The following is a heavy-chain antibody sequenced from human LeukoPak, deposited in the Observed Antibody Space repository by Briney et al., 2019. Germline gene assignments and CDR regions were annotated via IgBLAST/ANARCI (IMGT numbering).Heavy chain of an antibody. CDR3: ARVVAPTSIDS. D-gene: IGHD2-15*01. J-gene: IGHJ4*02. V-gene: IGHV4-38-2*02. CDR1: GYSISSDYF. Sequence: SETLSLTCIVSGYSISSDYFWGWVRQPPGKGLEWIGSIFHSGSVYYNPSLKSRVTISVDPSKNRFSLKLTSVTAADTAVYYCARVVAPTSIDSWGQGTLVTVSS. CDR2: IFHSGSV.